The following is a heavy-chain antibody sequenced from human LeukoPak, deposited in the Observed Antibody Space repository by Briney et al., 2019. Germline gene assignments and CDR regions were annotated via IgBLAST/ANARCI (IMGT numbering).Heavy chain of an antibody. V-gene: IGHV3-7*03. CDR2: IKQDGSEK. J-gene: IGHJ6*02. CDR1: GFTFSSYW. Sequence: GGSLRLSCAASGFTFSSYWMSWVRQAPGKGLEWVANIKQDGSEKYYVDSVKGRFTISRHNSKNTLYLQMNSLRAEDTAVYYCARESRGYSYGSDYYYGMDVWGQGTTVTVSS. D-gene: IGHD5-18*01. CDR3: ARESRGYSYGSDYYYGMDV.